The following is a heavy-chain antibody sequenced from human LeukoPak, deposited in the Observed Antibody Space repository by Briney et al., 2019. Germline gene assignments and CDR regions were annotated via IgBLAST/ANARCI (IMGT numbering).Heavy chain of an antibody. CDR1: GLSFRSYS. Sequence: PGGSLRLSCVASGLSFRSYSMNWVRQAPGKGLEWVSYISSTSSTIYYADSVEGRFTISRDNAKKSLYLQMNSLRAEDTAVYYCARESIVGATPYSDYWGQGTLVTVSS. J-gene: IGHJ4*02. CDR2: ISSTSSTI. CDR3: ARESIVGATPYSDY. V-gene: IGHV3-48*04. D-gene: IGHD1-26*01.